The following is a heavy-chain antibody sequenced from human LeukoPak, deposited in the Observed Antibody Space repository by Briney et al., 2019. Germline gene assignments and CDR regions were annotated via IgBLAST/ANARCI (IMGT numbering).Heavy chain of an antibody. D-gene: IGHD3-22*01. CDR1: GGSISSGGYY. CDR2: IYSSGST. V-gene: IGHV4-30-4*08. CDR3: ARRGGDYYDSSGYPDAFDI. Sequence: PSQTLSLTCTVSGGSISSGGYYWSWIRQPPGKGLEWIGYIYSSGSTYYNPSLKSRVTISLDTSKKQFSLKLSSVTAADTAVYFCARRGGDYYDSSGYPDAFDIWGQGTMVTVSS. J-gene: IGHJ3*02.